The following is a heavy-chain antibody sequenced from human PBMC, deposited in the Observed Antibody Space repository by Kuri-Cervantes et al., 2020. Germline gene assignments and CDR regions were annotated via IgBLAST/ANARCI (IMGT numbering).Heavy chain of an antibody. J-gene: IGHJ5*02. CDR2: ISNDGNNK. V-gene: IGHV3-30*03. CDR1: GFSFSNYN. CDR3: ARDLLDP. Sequence: GGSLRLSCAASGFSFSNYNMHWVRQAPGEGLEWVAVISNDGNNKYYADSVKGRFTISRDNAKNTLYLQMNSLRAEDTAVYYCARDLLDPWGQGTLVTVSS.